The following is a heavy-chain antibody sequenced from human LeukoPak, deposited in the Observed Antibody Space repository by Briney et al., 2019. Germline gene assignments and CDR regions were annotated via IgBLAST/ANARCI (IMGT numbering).Heavy chain of an antibody. V-gene: IGHV4-39*07. Sequence: SESLSLTCIVSGGSISSSSDYWGWIRQPPGKGLEWIGSIYYSGSTYYNPSLKSRVTISVDTSKNQFSLKLSSVTAADTAVYYCAGDVMSTALDAFDVWGQGTVVTVSS. D-gene: IGHD1-1*01. J-gene: IGHJ3*01. CDR1: GGSISSSSDY. CDR2: IYYSGST. CDR3: AGDVMSTALDAFDV.